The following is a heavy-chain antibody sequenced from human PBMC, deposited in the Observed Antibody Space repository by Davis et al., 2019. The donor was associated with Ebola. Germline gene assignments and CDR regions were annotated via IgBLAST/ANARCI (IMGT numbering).Heavy chain of an antibody. Sequence: SETLSLTCTVSGGSISSSGYYWGWIRQPPGKGLEWIGTIYYSGSTYYNPSLKSRVTISVDTSKNQFFLKLSSVTAADTAVYFCASERGGGAFDVWGRGTMVTVSS. V-gene: IGHV4-39*01. CDR3: ASERGGGAFDV. J-gene: IGHJ3*01. CDR1: GGSISSSGYY. D-gene: IGHD3-16*01. CDR2: IYYSGST.